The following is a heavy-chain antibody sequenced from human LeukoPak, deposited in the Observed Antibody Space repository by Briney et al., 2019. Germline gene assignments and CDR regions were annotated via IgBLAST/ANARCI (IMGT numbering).Heavy chain of an antibody. J-gene: IGHJ4*02. V-gene: IGHV1-24*01. CDR2: FDPEDGET. CDR1: GYTLTELS. D-gene: IGHD6-13*01. Sequence: ASVKVSCKVPGYTLTELSMHWVRQAPGKGLEWMGGFDPEDGETIYAQKFQGRVTMTEDTSTDTAYMELSSLRSEDTAVYYCATAHLAAAGTHFDYWGQGTLVTVSS. CDR3: ATAHLAAAGTHFDY.